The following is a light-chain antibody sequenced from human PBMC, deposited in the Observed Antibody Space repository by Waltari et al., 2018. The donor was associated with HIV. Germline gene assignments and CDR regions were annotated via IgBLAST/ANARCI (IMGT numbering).Light chain of an antibody. CDR1: NLGSKS. CDR3: QVWDSSTVV. CDR2: RDN. J-gene: IGLJ2*01. V-gene: IGLV3-9*01. Sequence: SYELTQPLSVSVALGQTARITCGGNNLGSKSVHWYKQRPGQAPVLVIYRDNNRPSGIPERFSGSKSGNTATLTISRAQAGDEADYYCQVWDSSTVVFGGGTKLTVL.